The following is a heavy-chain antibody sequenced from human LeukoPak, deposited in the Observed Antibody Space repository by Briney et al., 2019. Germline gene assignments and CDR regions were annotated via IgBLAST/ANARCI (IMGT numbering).Heavy chain of an antibody. CDR2: ISKSGSTI. CDR3: ARDHCSGGRCYPLDY. V-gene: IGHV3-48*03. J-gene: IGHJ4*02. Sequence: QSGGSLRLSCAASGFTFSSYEMNWVRQAPGKGLEWVSYISKSGSTIYYADSVKGRFTISRDNAKNSSYLQMNSLRGEDTAVYYCARDHCSGGRCYPLDYWGQGTLVTVSS. D-gene: IGHD2-15*01. CDR1: GFTFSSYE.